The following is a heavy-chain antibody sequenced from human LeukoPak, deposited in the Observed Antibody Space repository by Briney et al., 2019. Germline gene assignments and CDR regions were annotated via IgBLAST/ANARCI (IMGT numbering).Heavy chain of an antibody. CDR2: IHYSGST. D-gene: IGHD3-16*01. J-gene: IGHJ4*02. V-gene: IGHV4-31*03. CDR3: ARDISAYNNLDY. Sequence: SETLSLTCSVSGGSISSGGYYWSWIRQHPGRGLEWIGYIHYSGSTFYNPSLKSRITISVDTSKNQFSLRLSSVTAADTAVYCCARDISAYNNLDYWGQGTLITVSS. CDR1: GGSISSGGYY.